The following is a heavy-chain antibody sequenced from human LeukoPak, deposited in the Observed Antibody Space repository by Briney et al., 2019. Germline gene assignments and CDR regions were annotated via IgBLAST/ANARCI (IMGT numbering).Heavy chain of an antibody. J-gene: IGHJ4*02. V-gene: IGHV1-2*02. D-gene: IGHD3-10*01. CDR3: ARDHDRGVIDY. CDR2: INPNSGGT. Sequence: ASVTVSCKASGYTFTGYYMHWVRQAPGQGLEWMGWINPNSGGTNYAQEFQGRVTMTRDTSISTAYMELSRLRSDDTAVYYCARDHDRGVIDYWGQGTLVTVSS. CDR1: GYTFTGYY.